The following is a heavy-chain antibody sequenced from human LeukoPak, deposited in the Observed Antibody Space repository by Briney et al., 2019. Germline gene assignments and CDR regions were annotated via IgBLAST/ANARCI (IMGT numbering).Heavy chain of an antibody. J-gene: IGHJ6*03. D-gene: IGHD6-13*01. V-gene: IGHV1-2*02. CDR3: ARAVVAAAGPLPHYYYYYMDV. CDR2: INPNSGGT. Sequence: ASVKVSCKASGYTFTGYYMHWVRQAPGQGLEWMGWINPNSGGTNYAQKFQGRVTMTRDTSISTAYMELSRLRSDDTAVYYCARAVVAAAGPLPHYYYYYMDVWGKGTTVTVSS. CDR1: GYTFTGYY.